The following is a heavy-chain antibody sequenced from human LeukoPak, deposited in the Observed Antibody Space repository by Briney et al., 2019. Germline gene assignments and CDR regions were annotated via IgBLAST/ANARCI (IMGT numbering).Heavy chain of an antibody. J-gene: IGHJ4*02. CDR1: GGSISSSSYY. D-gene: IGHD4-11*01. CDR2: IHPSGST. CDR3: TRGLDHSKTAY. Sequence: KPSETLSLTCTVSGGSISSSSYYWSWIRQPPGKRLEWIGEIHPSGSTNYNPSLKSRVTISVDTSTNQVSLKLNSATAADTAIYYCTRGLDHSKTAYWGQGALVTVSS. V-gene: IGHV4-61*05.